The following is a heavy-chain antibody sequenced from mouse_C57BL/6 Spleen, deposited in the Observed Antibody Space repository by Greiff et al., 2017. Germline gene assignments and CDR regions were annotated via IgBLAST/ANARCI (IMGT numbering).Heavy chain of an antibody. CDR3: ARSSMDGNYSPTEWYFDV. J-gene: IGHJ1*03. CDR1: GYTFTSYW. V-gene: IGHV1-69*01. D-gene: IGHD2-1*01. Sequence: QVQLQQPGAELVMPGASVKLSCKASGYTFTSYWMHWVKQRPGQGLEWIGEIDPSDSYTNYNQKFKGKSTLTVDKSSSTAYMQLSSLTSEDSAVYYCARSSMDGNYSPTEWYFDVWGTGTTVTVSS. CDR2: IDPSDSYT.